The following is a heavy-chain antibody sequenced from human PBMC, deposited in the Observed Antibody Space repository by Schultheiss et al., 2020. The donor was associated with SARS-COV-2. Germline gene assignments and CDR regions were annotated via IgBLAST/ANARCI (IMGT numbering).Heavy chain of an antibody. D-gene: IGHD1-26*01. V-gene: IGHV4-59*12. CDR2: IYYSGST. J-gene: IGHJ5*02. CDR1: GGSISSYY. Sequence: SETLSLTCTVSGGSISSYYWSWIRQPPGKGLEWIGYIYYSGSTNYNPSLKSRVTMSVDTSKNQFSLKLSSVTAADTAVYYCASSGSYYENWFDPWGQGTLVTVSS. CDR3: ASSGSYYENWFDP.